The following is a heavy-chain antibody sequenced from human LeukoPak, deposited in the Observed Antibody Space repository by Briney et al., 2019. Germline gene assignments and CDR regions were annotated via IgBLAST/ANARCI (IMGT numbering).Heavy chain of an antibody. D-gene: IGHD3-9*01. V-gene: IGHV3-11*01. J-gene: IGHJ4*02. CDR2: ISSSGSTI. CDR3: ARDRIVGVGYFDWLPLPGY. CDR1: GFTFSDYY. Sequence: PGGSLRLSCAASGFTFSDYYMSWIRQAPGKGLEWVSYISSSGSTIYYADSVKGRFTISRDNAKNLLYLQMNSPRAEDTAVYYCARDRIVGVGYFDWLPLPGYWGQGTLVTVSS.